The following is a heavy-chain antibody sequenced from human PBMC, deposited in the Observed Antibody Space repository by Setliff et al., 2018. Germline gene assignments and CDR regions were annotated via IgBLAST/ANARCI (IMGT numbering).Heavy chain of an antibody. V-gene: IGHV3-74*01. Sequence: GGSLRLSCAASGFTFSNYWIHWVRQVPGRGLVWVSRINSDGSTTNYADSVKGRFTTSRENAKNTLYLQLSNLRAEDTAVYYCARDPHFDSWGQGTLVTVSS. CDR2: INSDGSTT. CDR1: GFTFSNYW. CDR3: ARDPHFDS. J-gene: IGHJ4*02.